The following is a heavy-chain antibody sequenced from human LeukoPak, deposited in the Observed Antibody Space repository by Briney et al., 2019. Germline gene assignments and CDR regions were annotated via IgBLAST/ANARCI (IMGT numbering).Heavy chain of an antibody. V-gene: IGHV5-51*01. CDR3: ARSQGYCSGGSCLQGDWFDP. J-gene: IGHJ5*02. CDR1: GYSFTNYW. Sequence: GESLKISCKGSGYSFTNYWIGWVRQMPGKGLEWMGIIYPGDSDTRHSPSFQGQVTISADKSIRTAYLQWGSLKASDTAMYYCARSQGYCSGGSCLQGDWFDPWGQGTLVTVSS. CDR2: IYPGDSDT. D-gene: IGHD2-15*01.